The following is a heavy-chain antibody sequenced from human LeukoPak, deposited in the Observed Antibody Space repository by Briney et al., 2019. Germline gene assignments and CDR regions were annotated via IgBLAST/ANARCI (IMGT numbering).Heavy chain of an antibody. CDR3: SGRRVLDASFDY. J-gene: IGHJ4*02. CDR2: IYSGDNT. D-gene: IGHD3-16*01. V-gene: IGHV3-66*02. CDR1: GFTVSNNY. Sequence: GGSLRLSCAASGFTVSNNYMSWVRQAPGKGLEWVSVIYSGDNTYYLESVKGRFTISRDNSKNTLFLQMNRLRAEDTAVYYCSGRRVLDASFDYWGQGTLVTVSS.